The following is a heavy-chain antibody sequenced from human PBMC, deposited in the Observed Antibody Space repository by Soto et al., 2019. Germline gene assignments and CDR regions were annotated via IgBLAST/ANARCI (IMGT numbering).Heavy chain of an antibody. CDR1: GFTFSNYW. CDR2: INSDGSVS. Sequence: EVKLVESGGGLVQPGGSLRLSCAASGFTFSNYWMYWVRQAPGQGLVWVSRINSDGSVSRYADSVKGRLTISRDNVKNTLYLQMNSLRVEDTAVYYCARGDCVGGSCYSLAGSFYYDVDVWGKGTTVTVFS. J-gene: IGHJ6*03. V-gene: IGHV3-74*01. D-gene: IGHD2-15*01. CDR3: ARGDCVGGSCYSLAGSFYYDVDV.